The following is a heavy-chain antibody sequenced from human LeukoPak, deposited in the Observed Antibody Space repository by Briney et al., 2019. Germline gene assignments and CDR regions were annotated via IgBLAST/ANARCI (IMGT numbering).Heavy chain of an antibody. J-gene: IGHJ4*02. CDR2: IYQSGTT. Sequence: SETLSLTCSVSGYSISSGYYWGWIRQSPGKGLEWIGSIYQSGTTSYNPSLKSRVTISVDTSKNQFSLKLSSVTAADTAVYYCARDSEKYCSGGSCFQIDYWGQGTLVTVSS. CDR1: GYSISSGYY. CDR3: ARDSEKYCSGGSCFQIDY. D-gene: IGHD2-15*01. V-gene: IGHV4-38-2*02.